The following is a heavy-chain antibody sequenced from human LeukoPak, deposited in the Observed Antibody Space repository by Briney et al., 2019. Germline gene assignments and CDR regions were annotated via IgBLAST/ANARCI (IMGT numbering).Heavy chain of an antibody. CDR2: ISSSGSTI. V-gene: IGHV3-11*04. Sequence: GGSLRLSCAASGFTFSDYYMSWIRQAPGKGLEWVSYISSSGSTIYYADSVKGRFTISRDNAKNSLYLQMNSLRPEDTAVYYCARARKMFNWFDPWGQGTLVTVSS. D-gene: IGHD3-10*02. J-gene: IGHJ5*02. CDR3: ARARKMFNWFDP. CDR1: GFTFSDYY.